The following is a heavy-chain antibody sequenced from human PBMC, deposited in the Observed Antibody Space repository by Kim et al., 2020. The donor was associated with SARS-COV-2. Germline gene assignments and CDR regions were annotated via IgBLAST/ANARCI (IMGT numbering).Heavy chain of an antibody. CDR2: FDPEDGEI. V-gene: IGHV1-24*01. J-gene: IGHJ5*02. CDR3: ATDPGISMAAPGGS. Sequence: ASVKVSCKVSGYTLTTLSIHWVRQAPGKGLEWMGGFDPEDGEIIYAQKFQGRVTMTEDSSTDTAHMHLSSLRSEDTAVYYCATDPGISMAAPGGSWGQGSLVTVSS. D-gene: IGHD6-19*01. CDR1: GYTLTTLS.